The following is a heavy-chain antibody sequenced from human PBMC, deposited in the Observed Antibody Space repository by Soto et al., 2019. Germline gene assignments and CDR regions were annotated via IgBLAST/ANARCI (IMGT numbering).Heavy chain of an antibody. V-gene: IGHV3-72*01. Sequence: PGGSLRLSCAAAGFTFSEHYMDWVRQAPGKGLEWVGRSRNKANSYTTEYAASVKGRFTISRDDSKNSLYLQMNSLKTEDTAVYYCARGSSSWYGLLDYWGQGTLVTVSS. CDR1: GFTFSEHY. CDR3: ARGSSSWYGLLDY. J-gene: IGHJ4*02. D-gene: IGHD6-13*01. CDR2: SRNKANSYTT.